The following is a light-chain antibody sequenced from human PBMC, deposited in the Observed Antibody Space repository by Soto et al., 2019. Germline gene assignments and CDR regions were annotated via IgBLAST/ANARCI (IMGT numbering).Light chain of an antibody. Sequence: QSVLTQPPSVSGAPGQRVTISCTGSSSNIGIPYDVHWYQQLPGTAPKLLIYGDSNRPSGVPDRFSGSKSVTSASLAITGLQAEDEADYYCQSYDTSLSGVVFGGGTKLTVL. J-gene: IGLJ2*01. V-gene: IGLV1-40*01. CDR1: SSNIGIPYD. CDR2: GDS. CDR3: QSYDTSLSGVV.